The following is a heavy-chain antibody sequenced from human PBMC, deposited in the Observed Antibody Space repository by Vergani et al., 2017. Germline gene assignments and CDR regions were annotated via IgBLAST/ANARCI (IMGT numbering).Heavy chain of an antibody. Sequence: EVQLLESGGGLVQPGGSLRLSCAASGFTFSSYAMSWVRQAPGKGLEWVSAISGSGGSTYYADSVKGRFTISRDNSKNTLYLQMNSLRAEDTAVDYCARVTTGGYSQTYWGQGTLVTVSS. CDR1: GFTFSSYA. CDR2: ISGSGGST. J-gene: IGHJ4*02. D-gene: IGHD5-24*01. CDR3: ARVTTGGYSQTY. V-gene: IGHV3-23*01.